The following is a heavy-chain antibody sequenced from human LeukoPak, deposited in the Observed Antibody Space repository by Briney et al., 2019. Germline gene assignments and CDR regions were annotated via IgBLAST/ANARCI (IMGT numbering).Heavy chain of an antibody. CDR3: AKDSLADIDY. CDR2: IRHDGSIK. V-gene: IGHV3-30*02. CDR1: GFIFSTYG. D-gene: IGHD3-16*01. J-gene: IGHJ4*02. Sequence: GGSVRLSCAASGFIFSTYGMYWVRQAPGKGLDWVAFIRHDGSIKNYADSVKGRSTISRDNSKNTLYLQMNSLRAEDTAVYYCAKDSLADIDYWGQGTLVTVSS.